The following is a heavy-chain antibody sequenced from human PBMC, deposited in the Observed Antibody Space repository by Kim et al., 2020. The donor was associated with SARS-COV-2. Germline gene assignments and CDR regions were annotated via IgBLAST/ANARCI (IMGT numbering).Heavy chain of an antibody. CDR2: INSDGSST. Sequence: GGSLRLSCAASGFTFSSYWMHWVRQAPGKGLVWVSRINSDGSSTSYADSVKGRFTISRDNAKNTLYLQMNSLRAEDTAVYYCARLQGTAMVTTSYYYYGMDVWGQGTTVTVSS. CDR3: ARLQGTAMVTTSYYYYGMDV. D-gene: IGHD5-18*01. CDR1: GFTFSSYW. J-gene: IGHJ6*02. V-gene: IGHV3-74*01.